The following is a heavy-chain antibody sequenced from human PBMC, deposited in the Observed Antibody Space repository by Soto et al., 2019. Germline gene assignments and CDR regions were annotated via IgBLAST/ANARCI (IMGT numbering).Heavy chain of an antibody. CDR3: AYDRQPDGIWTFDL. J-gene: IGHJ4*02. CDR1: GFTFSTYT. CDR2: IFPGGST. D-gene: IGHD3-9*01. V-gene: IGHV3-23*03. Sequence: GGSLRLSCAASGFTFSTYTMNWVRQAPGKGLEWVAGIFPGGSTYYANSVKGRFTISRDHSQSSVFLQMSSLRDEDTAVYYCAYDRQPDGIWTFDLWGQGTLVTVSS.